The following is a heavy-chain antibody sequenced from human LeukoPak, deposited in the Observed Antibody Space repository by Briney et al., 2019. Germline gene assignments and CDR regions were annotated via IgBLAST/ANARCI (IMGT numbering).Heavy chain of an antibody. V-gene: IGHV3-73*01. D-gene: IGHD1-26*01. CDR3: TRSASVDIGGRPDFCYFDL. CDR2: IRSKANYYAT. J-gene: IGHJ2*01. Sequence: GGSLRLSCEGSGFSFNGYGLHWVRQASGKGLEWIGRIRSKANYYATAYVESVKGRIIVSRDDSKRSAYLQMNDLKTEDTAVYYCTRSASVDIGGRPDFCYFDLWGRGTLVTVSS. CDR1: GFSFNGYG.